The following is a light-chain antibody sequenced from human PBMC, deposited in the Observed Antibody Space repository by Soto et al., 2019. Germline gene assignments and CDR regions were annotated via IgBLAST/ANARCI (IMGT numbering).Light chain of an antibody. CDR2: DNN. CDR1: SSNIGNNY. Sequence: QSVLTQPPSVSAAPGQTVTISCSGSSSNIGNNYVSWYQQLPGTAPKLLIYDNNKRPSGIPDRCSGSKSGTSATLGITGLQTGDEADYYCGTWDSSLGALVFGGGTKLTVL. CDR3: GTWDSSLGALV. J-gene: IGLJ2*01. V-gene: IGLV1-51*01.